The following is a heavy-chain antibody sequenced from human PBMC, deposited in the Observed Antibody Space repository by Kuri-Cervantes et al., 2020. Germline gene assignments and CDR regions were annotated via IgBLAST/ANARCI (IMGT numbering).Heavy chain of an antibody. V-gene: IGHV3-48*04. J-gene: IGHJ5*02. CDR1: GFTFSSYS. CDR2: ISSSSSTI. D-gene: IGHD1-7*01. CDR3: VSYNWNYDLDP. Sequence: LKFSSASSGFTFSSYSINWVRQAPGKGLEWVSYISSSSSTIYYADSVKGRFTISRDNAKNTLYLQMNSLRAEDTAIYYCVSYNWNYDLDPWGQGTLVTVSS.